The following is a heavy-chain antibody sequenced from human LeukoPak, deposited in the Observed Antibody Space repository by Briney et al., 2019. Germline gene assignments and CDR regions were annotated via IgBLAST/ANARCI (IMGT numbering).Heavy chain of an antibody. CDR3: ARGRGACSSTSCFTVDY. J-gene: IGHJ4*02. CDR1: GYTFTGYY. Sequence: ASVKVSCKASGYTFTGYYMHWVRQAPGQGLEWMGWINPNSGGTNYAQKFQGRVTITADESTSTAYMELSSLRSEDTAVYYCARGRGACSSTSCFTVDYWGQGTLVTVSS. V-gene: IGHV1-2*02. D-gene: IGHD2-2*01. CDR2: INPNSGGT.